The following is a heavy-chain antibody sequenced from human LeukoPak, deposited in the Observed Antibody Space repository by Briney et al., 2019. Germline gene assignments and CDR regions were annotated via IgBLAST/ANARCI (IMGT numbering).Heavy chain of an antibody. CDR2: IYWDADK. V-gene: IGHV2-5*02. CDR3: ARLAYYGNSGSSRPFDI. Sequence: SGPTLVNPTQTLTLTCAFSGFSLTTRGVGVGWIRQPPGKALEWLALIYWDADKRYSPSLKSRLTITKDTSKKQVVLTVTNLDPVDTATYYCARLAYYGNSGSSRPFDIWGQGTMVTVSS. CDR1: GFSLTTRGVG. D-gene: IGHD3-22*01. J-gene: IGHJ3*02.